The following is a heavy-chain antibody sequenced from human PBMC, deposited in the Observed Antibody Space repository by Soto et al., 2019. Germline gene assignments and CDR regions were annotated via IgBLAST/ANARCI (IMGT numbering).Heavy chain of an antibody. CDR3: AREYNWNERYYGMDV. Sequence: SVKVSCKASGGTFSTYAISWVRQAPGQGLEWMGGIIPIFGTANYAQKFQGRVTITADESTSTAYMELSSLRSEDTAVFYCAREYNWNERYYGMDVWGQGITVTVSS. CDR1: GGTFSTYA. J-gene: IGHJ6*02. V-gene: IGHV1-69*13. CDR2: IIPIFGTA. D-gene: IGHD1-20*01.